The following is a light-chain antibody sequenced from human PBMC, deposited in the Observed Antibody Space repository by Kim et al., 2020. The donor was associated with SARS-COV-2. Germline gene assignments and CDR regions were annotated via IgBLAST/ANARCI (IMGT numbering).Light chain of an antibody. CDR3: HQYNDWPPGDT. J-gene: IGKJ2*01. CDR1: QSVSNN. Sequence: PGESATLSCRARQSVSNNLAWYQHKPGQPPRLLIYGASTRATGIPARFSGSGSGTDFTLTVSSLQSEDFAVYYCHQYNDWPPGDTFGQGTKLEI. V-gene: IGKV3-15*01. CDR2: GAS.